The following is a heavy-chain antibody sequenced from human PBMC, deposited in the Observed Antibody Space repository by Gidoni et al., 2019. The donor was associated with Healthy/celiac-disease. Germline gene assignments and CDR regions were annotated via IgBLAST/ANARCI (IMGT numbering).Heavy chain of an antibody. CDR1: GGSISSSSYY. CDR2: IYYSGST. D-gene: IGHD3-22*01. J-gene: IGHJ4*02. V-gene: IGHV4-39*01. CDR3: ASQPFGYYYDSSGYYSDY. Sequence: QLQLQESGPGLVKPSETLSLTCTVSGGSISSSSYYWGWIRQPPGKGLEWIGSIYYSGSTYYNPSLKSRVTISVDTSKNQFSLKLSSVTAADTAVYYCASQPFGYYYDSSGYYSDYWGQGTLVTVSS.